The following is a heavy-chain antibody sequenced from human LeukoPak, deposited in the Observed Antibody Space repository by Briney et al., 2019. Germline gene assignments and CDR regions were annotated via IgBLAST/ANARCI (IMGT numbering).Heavy chain of an antibody. CDR3: AKTWDISGWFIDY. Sequence: GGSLRLSCAASGFIFSSYAMTWVRQAPGQGVEWVSGISGSGGSTYYADSVKGRFTVSRDKSKNTLHLQMNSLRAEDTAVYYCAKTWDISGWFIDYWGLGTLVTVSS. J-gene: IGHJ4*02. CDR2: ISGSGGST. D-gene: IGHD6-19*01. CDR1: GFIFSSYA. V-gene: IGHV3-23*01.